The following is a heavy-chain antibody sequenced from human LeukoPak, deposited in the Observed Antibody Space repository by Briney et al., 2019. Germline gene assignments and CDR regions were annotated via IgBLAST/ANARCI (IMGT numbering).Heavy chain of an antibody. D-gene: IGHD3-22*01. V-gene: IGHV5-51*01. CDR3: ARHGVDYYDSSGYYYVGARGSFRIDY. CDR1: GYSFTSYF. J-gene: IGHJ4*02. CDR2: IYPGDSDT. Sequence: GESLKISCKGSGYSFTSYFIGWVRQMPGKGLEWMGIIYPGDSDTRYSPSFQGQVTISADKSISTAYLQWSSLKASDTAMYYCARHGVDYYDSSGYYYVGARGSFRIDYWGQGTLVTVSS.